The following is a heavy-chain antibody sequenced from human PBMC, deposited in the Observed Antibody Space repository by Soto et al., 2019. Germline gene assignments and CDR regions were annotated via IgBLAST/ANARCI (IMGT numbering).Heavy chain of an antibody. CDR2: INHSGST. D-gene: IGHD4-17*01. CDR3: ASRLRWERNWFDP. V-gene: IGHV4-34*01. CDR1: GGSFSGYY. J-gene: IGHJ5*02. Sequence: QVQLQQWGAGLLKPSETLSLTCAVYGGSFSGYYWSWIRQPPGKGLEWIGEINHSGSTNYNPSLKSQVNISGDTSKNQFSLNLRSVTAADTAVYYCASRLRWERNWFDPWGQGTLVTVSS.